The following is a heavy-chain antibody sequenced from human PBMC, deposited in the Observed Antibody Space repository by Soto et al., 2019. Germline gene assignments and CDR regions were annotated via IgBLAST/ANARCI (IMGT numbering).Heavy chain of an antibody. V-gene: IGHV3-30-3*01. CDR3: AARGG. CDR2: ISYDGSNK. CDR1: GFTFSSYA. Sequence: QVQLVESGGGVVQPGRSLRLSCAASGFTFSSYAMHWVRQAPGKGLEWVAVISYDGSNKYYADSVKGRFTISRDNSKNTLYLQRNSLRAEDTAVYYCAARGGWGQGTMVTVSS. D-gene: IGHD3-10*01. J-gene: IGHJ3*01.